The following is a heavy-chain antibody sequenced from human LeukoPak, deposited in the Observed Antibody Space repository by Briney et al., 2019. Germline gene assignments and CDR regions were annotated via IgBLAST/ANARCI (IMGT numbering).Heavy chain of an antibody. Sequence: SETLSLTCTVSGGSISSYYWSWIRQPPGKGLEWIGYIYYSGSTNYNPSLKSRVTMSVDTSKNQFSLKLSSVTAADTAVYYCARGSSGYYAGSDAFDIWGQGTMVTVSS. CDR1: GGSISSYY. J-gene: IGHJ3*02. CDR3: ARGSSGYYAGSDAFDI. CDR2: IYYSGST. D-gene: IGHD3-22*01. V-gene: IGHV4-59*12.